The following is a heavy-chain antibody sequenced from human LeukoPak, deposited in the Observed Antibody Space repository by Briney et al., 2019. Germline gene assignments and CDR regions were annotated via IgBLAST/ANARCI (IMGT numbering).Heavy chain of an antibody. CDR3: ARGHLLGYMDV. Sequence: SETLSLTCTVSGGSISSSSYYWGWIRQPPGKGLEWIGSIYYSGSTYYNPSLKSRVTISVDTSKNQFSLKLSSVTAADTAVYYCARGHLLGYMDVWGKGTTVTVSS. CDR1: GGSISSSSYY. V-gene: IGHV4-39*01. J-gene: IGHJ6*03. CDR2: IYYSGST.